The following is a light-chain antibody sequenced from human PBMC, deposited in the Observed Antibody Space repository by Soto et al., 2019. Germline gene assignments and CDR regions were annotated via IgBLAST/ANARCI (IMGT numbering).Light chain of an antibody. V-gene: IGKV1D-16*01. J-gene: IGKJ1*01. CDR1: QVISSW. CDR3: QQCHMGWT. CDR2: DAS. Sequence: FSSSRASSMGCIVHLTCRASQVISSWLAWYQQKPGKAPKLLIYDASSMQSGVPSRFSGSGSGTDFTLTISRLQADDFAAYCTQQCHMGWTFGQGTKVDI.